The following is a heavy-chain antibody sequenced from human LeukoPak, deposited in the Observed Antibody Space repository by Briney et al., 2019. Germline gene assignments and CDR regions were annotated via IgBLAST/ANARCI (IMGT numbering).Heavy chain of an antibody. D-gene: IGHD2-15*01. J-gene: IGHJ4*02. CDR2: IDPSDSYT. Sequence: GESLQISCKCSAYYFASYWISWVRQMPGKGLEWMGRIDPSDSYTNYSPSFQGHVTISADKYINTAYLQWSSLKASDTAMYYCARRSGGHDLDSWGQGALVTVSS. CDR3: ARRSGGHDLDS. V-gene: IGHV5-10-1*01. CDR1: AYYFASYW.